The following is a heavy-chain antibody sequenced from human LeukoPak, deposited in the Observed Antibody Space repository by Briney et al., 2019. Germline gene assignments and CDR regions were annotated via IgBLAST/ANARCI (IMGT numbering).Heavy chain of an antibody. J-gene: IGHJ4*02. D-gene: IGHD3-10*01. CDR3: AREAFRGIRTFDY. CDR1: GFTFSSYW. Sequence: GGSLRLSCAASGFTFSSYWMHWVRQAPGKGLVWVSRINSDGSSTSYADSVKARFTISRDNAKNTLYLQMNSLRAEDTAVYYCAREAFRGIRTFDYWGQGTLVTVSS. V-gene: IGHV3-74*01. CDR2: INSDGSST.